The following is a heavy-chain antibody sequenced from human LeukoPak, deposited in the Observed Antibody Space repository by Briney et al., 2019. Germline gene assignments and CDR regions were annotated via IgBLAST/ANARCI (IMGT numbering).Heavy chain of an antibody. Sequence: SETLSLTCTVSGGSISSSSYYWGWIRQPPGKGLEWIWSIYYSGSTYYNPSLKSRVTISVDTSKNQFSLKLSSVTAADTAVYYCARHLIETYYYDSSGYYPLRNWFDPWGQGTLVTVSS. CDR2: IYYSGST. CDR1: GGSISSSSYY. J-gene: IGHJ5*02. V-gene: IGHV4-39*01. CDR3: ARHLIETYYYDSSGYYPLRNWFDP. D-gene: IGHD3-22*01.